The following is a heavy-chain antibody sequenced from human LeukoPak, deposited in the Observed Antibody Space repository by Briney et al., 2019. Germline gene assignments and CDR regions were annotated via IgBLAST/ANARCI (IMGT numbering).Heavy chain of an antibody. V-gene: IGHV5-10-1*01. CDR2: IDPNDSYT. J-gene: IGHJ4*02. CDR3: ARHFSYYDILTGYFIDY. Sequence: PGESLRISCKGSGYSFTSYWISWVRQMPGKGLEWMGRIDPNDSYTNYSPSFQGHVTLSADKSIRTAYLQGSRMKASDTAMYYCARHFSYYDILTGYFIDYWGQGTLDTVSS. D-gene: IGHD3-9*01. CDR1: GYSFTSYW.